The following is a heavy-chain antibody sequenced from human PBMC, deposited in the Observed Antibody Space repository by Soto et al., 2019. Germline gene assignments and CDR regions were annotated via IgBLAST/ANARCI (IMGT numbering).Heavy chain of an antibody. D-gene: IGHD3-22*01. Sequence: QVQLVESGGGVVQPGRSLRLSCATSGFTFSDYGVQWFRQAPGKGLEWLAVISYDGSLRFYADSVKGRFTLSGDPSKDTVYVQMESMKIEDTALYYCGSEGHVKDSCTWGLDSWGQGTQVTVS. CDR3: GSEGHVKDSCTWGLDS. CDR2: ISYDGSLR. CDR1: GFTFSDYG. J-gene: IGHJ5*01. V-gene: IGHV3-30*03.